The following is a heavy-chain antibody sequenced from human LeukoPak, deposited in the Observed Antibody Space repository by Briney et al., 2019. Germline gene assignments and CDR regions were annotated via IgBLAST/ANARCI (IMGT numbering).Heavy chain of an antibody. J-gene: IGHJ4*02. CDR3: ARDLSGRYVWDY. CDR2: INHSGST. CDR1: GGSFSGYY. Sequence: PSETLSLTCAVYGGSFSGYYWSWIRQPPGKGLEWIGEINHSGSTNYNPSLKSRVTISVDTSKNQFSLKLSSVTAADTAVYYCARDLSGRYVWDYWGQGTLVSVSS. D-gene: IGHD1-26*01. V-gene: IGHV4-34*01.